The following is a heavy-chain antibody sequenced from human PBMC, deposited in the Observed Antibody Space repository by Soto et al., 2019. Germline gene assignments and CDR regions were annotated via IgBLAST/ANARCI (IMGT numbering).Heavy chain of an antibody. CDR3: TTEGSLVDIVAKDAFDI. CDR2: IKSKTDGGTT. V-gene: IGHV3-15*07. D-gene: IGHD5-12*01. Sequence: PGGSLTLSRAVSGFTFSSAWRNWVRQAPGKGLEWVGRIKSKTDGGTTDYAAPVKGRFTISRDDSKNTLYLQMNSLKTEDTAVYYCTTEGSLVDIVAKDAFDIWGQGTMVTVSS. CDR1: GFTFSSAW. J-gene: IGHJ3*02.